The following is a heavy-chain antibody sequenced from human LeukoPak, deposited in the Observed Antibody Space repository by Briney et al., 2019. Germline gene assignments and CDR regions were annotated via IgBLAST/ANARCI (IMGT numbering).Heavy chain of an antibody. J-gene: IGHJ4*02. Sequence: PGVSLRLSCAASGFTFSDYYMSWIPQAPGKGLEWVSYISSSSSYTNYADSVKGRFTISRDNAKNSLYLQMNSLRAEDTAVYYCARATNIWFGELYFDYWGQGTLVTVSS. CDR1: GFTFSDYY. CDR3: ARATNIWFGELYFDY. D-gene: IGHD3-10*01. CDR2: ISSSSSYT. V-gene: IGHV3-11*05.